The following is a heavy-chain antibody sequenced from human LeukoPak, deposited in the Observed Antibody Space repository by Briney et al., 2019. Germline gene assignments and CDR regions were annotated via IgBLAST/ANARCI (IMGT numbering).Heavy chain of an antibody. CDR2: ISFDGSNK. CDR3: AGTDYYDSSGYYD. D-gene: IGHD3-22*01. Sequence: GGSLRLSCAASGFTFSSYAMHWVRQAPGKGLEWVAVISFDGSNKYYAESVKGRFTSSRDNSKNTLYLQMNSLRAEDTAVYYCAGTDYYDSSGYYDWGQGTLVTVSS. J-gene: IGHJ4*02. V-gene: IGHV3-30*01. CDR1: GFTFSSYA.